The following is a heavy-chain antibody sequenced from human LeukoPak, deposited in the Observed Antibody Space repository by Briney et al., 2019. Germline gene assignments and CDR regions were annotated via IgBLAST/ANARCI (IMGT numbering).Heavy chain of an antibody. V-gene: IGHV4-59*01. CDR3: AREHYDILTGLYIDAFDI. J-gene: IGHJ3*02. CDR1: GGSISGYY. Sequence: KPSETLSLTCTVSGGSISGYYWSWIRQPPGKGLEWIGYIYYSGSTNYTPSLKSRVTISVDTSKNQFSLKLSSVTAADTAVYYCAREHYDILTGLYIDAFDIWGPGTRVTVSS. CDR2: IYYSGST. D-gene: IGHD3-9*01.